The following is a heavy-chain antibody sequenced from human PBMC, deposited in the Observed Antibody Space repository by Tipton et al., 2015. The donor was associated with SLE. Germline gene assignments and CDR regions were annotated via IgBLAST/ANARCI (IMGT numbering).Heavy chain of an antibody. CDR1: GFTFSSYA. V-gene: IGHV3-30*04. J-gene: IGHJ4*02. CDR3: AREGRESTRTYFGY. Sequence: SLRLSCAASGFTFSSYAMHWVRQAPGKGLEWVAVISYDGSNKYYADSVKGRFTISRDNSKNTLYLQMNSLRAEDTAVYYCAREGRESTRTYFGYWGQGTLVTVSS. D-gene: IGHD1-14*01. CDR2: ISYDGSNK.